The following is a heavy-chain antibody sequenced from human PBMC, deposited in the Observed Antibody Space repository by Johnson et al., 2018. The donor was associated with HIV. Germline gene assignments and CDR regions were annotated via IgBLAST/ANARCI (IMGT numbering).Heavy chain of an antibody. D-gene: IGHD5-24*01. V-gene: IGHV3-30-3*01. CDR2: ISYDGSNK. CDR1: GFTFSSYA. Sequence: QVQLVESGGGLVRPGGSLRLSCAASGFTFSSYAMHWVRQAPGKGLEWVAVISYDGSNKYYAESVKGRLTISRDNSQNTLYLQMNSLRTEDTAVYYCARGDEMATILGGDAFDIWCQGTMVTVSS. J-gene: IGHJ3*02. CDR3: ARGDEMATILGGDAFDI.